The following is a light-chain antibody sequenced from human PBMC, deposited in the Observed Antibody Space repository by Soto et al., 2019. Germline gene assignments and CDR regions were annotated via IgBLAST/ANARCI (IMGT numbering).Light chain of an antibody. CDR3: HQRSNLFT. CDR2: GAS. J-gene: IGKJ3*01. CDR1: QSIAGY. Sequence: EIVLTQSPATLSLSPGERATLSCRASQSIAGYLAWYQKKPGQAPRLLIYGASNRATGIPDRFSGSGSGTDFTLTISRLEPEDFAVYYCHQRSNLFTFGPGTKVDIK. V-gene: IGKV3-11*01.